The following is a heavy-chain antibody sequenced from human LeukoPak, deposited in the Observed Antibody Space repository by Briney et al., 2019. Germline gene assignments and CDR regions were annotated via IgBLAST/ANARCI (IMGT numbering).Heavy chain of an antibody. CDR2: IYTSGST. CDR3: ARDVDSGDYHDAFDI. CDR1: GGSISSGSYY. D-gene: IGHD4-17*01. J-gene: IGHJ3*02. V-gene: IGHV4-61*02. Sequence: PSQTLSLTCTVSGGSISSGSYYWSWIRQPAGKGQEWIGRIYTSGSTNYNPSLKSRVTISVDTSKNQFSLKLSSVTAADTAVYYCARDVDSGDYHDAFDIWGQGTMVTVSS.